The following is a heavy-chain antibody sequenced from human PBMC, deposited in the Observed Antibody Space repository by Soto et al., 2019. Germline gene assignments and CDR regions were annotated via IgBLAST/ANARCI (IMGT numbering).Heavy chain of an antibody. CDR2: ISSNGGST. J-gene: IGHJ3*02. V-gene: IGHV3-64D*08. CDR1: GFTFSSYA. CDR3: VKDDQVVAPPGAFDI. D-gene: IGHD2-2*01. Sequence: GGSLRLSCSASGFTFSSYAMHWVRQAPGKGLEYVSAISSNGGSTYYADSVKGRFTISRDNSKNTLYLQMSSLRAEDTAVYYCVKDDQVVAPPGAFDIWGQGTMVTVSS.